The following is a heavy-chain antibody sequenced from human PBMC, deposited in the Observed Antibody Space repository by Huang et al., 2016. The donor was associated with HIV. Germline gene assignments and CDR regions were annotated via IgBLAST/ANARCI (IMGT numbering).Heavy chain of an antibody. CDR1: GFSFRTYG. J-gene: IGHJ4*02. D-gene: IGHD1-26*01. CDR3: AKDGADEEWDIDY. Sequence: VQLVESGGGVVQPGRSLRLACAASGFSFRTYGLHWVRQAPGKGVEWVAVISYDGSNKYYAHSVKGRFTISRDTSENKVYLQMNSLRHEDTAVYYCAKDGADEEWDIDYWGQGTLVTVSS. V-gene: IGHV3-30*18. CDR2: ISYDGSNK.